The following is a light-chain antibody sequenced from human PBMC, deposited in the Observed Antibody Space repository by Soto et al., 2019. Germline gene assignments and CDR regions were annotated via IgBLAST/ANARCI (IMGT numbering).Light chain of an antibody. V-gene: IGLV1-40*01. Sequence: QSVLTQPPSVSGAPGQRVTISCTGSSSNIGTGYNIHWYQQVPGTAPKLLIYGNSNRPSGVPDRFSGSKSVTSASLAITGLQAEDEADYYCQSYDSSLSGGVFGTGTKLTVL. CDR1: SSNIGTGYN. CDR2: GNS. CDR3: QSYDSSLSGGV. J-gene: IGLJ1*01.